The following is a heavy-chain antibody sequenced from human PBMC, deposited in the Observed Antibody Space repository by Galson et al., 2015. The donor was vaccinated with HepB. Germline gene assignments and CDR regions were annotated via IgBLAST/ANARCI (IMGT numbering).Heavy chain of an antibody. V-gene: IGHV3-48*02. CDR2: ISSSSATI. CDR1: TFIFSTYS. CDR3: ARGIRDYYIPPSFDY. J-gene: IGHJ4*02. D-gene: IGHD4-17*01. Sequence: SLRLSCAASTFIFSTYSMNWVRQAPGKGLEWLSYISSSSATIYYADSVKGRFTISRDNAKNSLYLQISSLRDEDTALYYCARGIRDYYIPPSFDYWGQGTLVTVSS.